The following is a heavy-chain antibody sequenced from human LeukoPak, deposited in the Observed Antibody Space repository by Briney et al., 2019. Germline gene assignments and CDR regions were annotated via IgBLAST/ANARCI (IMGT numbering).Heavy chain of an antibody. CDR2: IYYSGST. D-gene: IGHD6-6*01. J-gene: IGHJ4*02. CDR1: GGSISSCY. Sequence: SETLSLTCTVSGGSISSCYWSWIRQPPGKGLEWIGYIYYSGSTNYNPSLKSRVTISVDTSKNQCYLKLSSVTAADTAVYYCARSGSSSSIGSYFDYWGQGTLVTVSS. V-gene: IGHV4-59*01. CDR3: ARSGSSSSIGSYFDY.